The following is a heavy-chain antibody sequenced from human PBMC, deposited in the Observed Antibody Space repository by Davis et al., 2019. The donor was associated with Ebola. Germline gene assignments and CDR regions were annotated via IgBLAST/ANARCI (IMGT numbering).Heavy chain of an antibody. CDR2: ISGSGAST. Sequence: GGSLRLSCAASQFTFTNFAMNWVRQAPGKGPEWVSSISGSGASTYYADSVKGRFTISRENAKNSLYLQMNSLRAGDTAVYYCAKSHCSGGSCPYYFDFWGQGTQVTVSS. J-gene: IGHJ4*02. V-gene: IGHV3-23*01. CDR3: AKSHCSGGSCPYYFDF. CDR1: QFTFTNFA. D-gene: IGHD2-15*01.